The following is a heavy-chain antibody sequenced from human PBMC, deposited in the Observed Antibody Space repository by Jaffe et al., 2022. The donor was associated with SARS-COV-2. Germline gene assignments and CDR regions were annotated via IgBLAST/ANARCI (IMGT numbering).Heavy chain of an antibody. CDR2: ISGSGDRT. J-gene: IGHJ6*03. Sequence: EVQLVESGGGSVQPGGSLRLSCVASAFTFSSCAMNWVRQAPGKGLEWVSVISGSGDRTYYADSVKGRFTISRDNSKNTLYLQMSSLRVEDTAVYYCAKATVDSYYYMDVWGKGTTVSVSS. CDR3: AKATVDSYYYMDV. V-gene: IGHV3-23*04. D-gene: IGHD4-17*01. CDR1: AFTFSSCA.